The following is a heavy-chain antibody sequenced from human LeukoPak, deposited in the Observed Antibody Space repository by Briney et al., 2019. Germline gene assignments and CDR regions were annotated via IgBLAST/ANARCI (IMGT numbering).Heavy chain of an antibody. J-gene: IGHJ5*02. D-gene: IGHD4-17*01. Sequence: ASVKVSCKASGYTFTSYYMNWVRQAPGQGLERMGKINPSGGSTSYAQKFQGRVTMTRDTSTSTVYMELSSLRSEDTAVYYCARGWWGTDYGWTNWFDPWGQGTLVTVSS. CDR2: INPSGGST. CDR3: ARGWWGTDYGWTNWFDP. CDR1: GYTFTSYY. V-gene: IGHV1-46*01.